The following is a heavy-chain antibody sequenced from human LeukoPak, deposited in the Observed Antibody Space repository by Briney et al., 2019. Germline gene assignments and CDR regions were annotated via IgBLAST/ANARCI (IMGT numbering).Heavy chain of an antibody. CDR1: GFTFSSYG. V-gene: IGHV3-30*18. Sequence: PGRSLRLSCAASGFTFSSYGMHWVRQAPGKGLEWVAVISYDGSNKYYADSVKGRFTISRDNSKNTLYLQMNSLRAEDTAVYYCAKVVYSGSYGAIDYWGQGTLVTVSS. CDR3: AKVVYSGSYGAIDY. D-gene: IGHD1-26*01. J-gene: IGHJ4*02. CDR2: ISYDGSNK.